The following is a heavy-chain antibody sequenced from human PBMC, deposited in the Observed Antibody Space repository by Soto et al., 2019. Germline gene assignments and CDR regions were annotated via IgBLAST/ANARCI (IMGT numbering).Heavy chain of an antibody. Sequence: GESLKISCKGSGYSFTNYWITWVRQMPGKGLEWMGRIDPSDSYTNYSPSFQGHVTMSADKSLSTAYLQWSSLQASDTAMYYCAGQVGSCYSCYSGMDVWGQGTTATVS. CDR3: AGQVGSCYSCYSGMDV. J-gene: IGHJ6*02. D-gene: IGHD2-15*01. CDR1: GYSFTNYW. CDR2: IDPSDSYT. V-gene: IGHV5-10-1*01.